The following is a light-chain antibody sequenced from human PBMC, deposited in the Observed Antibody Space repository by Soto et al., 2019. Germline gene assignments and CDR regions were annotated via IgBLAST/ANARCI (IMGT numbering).Light chain of an antibody. J-gene: IGKJ1*01. CDR2: DAS. CDR3: QQYNNWPQT. CDR1: QTISTY. V-gene: IGKV1-39*01. Sequence: DIQMTQSPSSLSASVGDRVTITCRASQTISTYLNWYQQKPGKAPRLLIYDASSLLSGVPSRFSGSGSGTDFTLTIASLQPEDFAVYYCQQYNNWPQTFGQGTKV.